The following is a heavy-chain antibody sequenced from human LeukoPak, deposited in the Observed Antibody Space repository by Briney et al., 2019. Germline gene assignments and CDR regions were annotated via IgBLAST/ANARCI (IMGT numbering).Heavy chain of an antibody. CDR3: AREDSSGYRPHYWYFDL. D-gene: IGHD3-22*01. Sequence: ASVKVSCKASGYSFTSYGITWVRQAPGQGLEWMGWIGTYDGNANYAQKLQGRVTMTRDTSTSTVYMELSSLRSEDTAVYYCAREDSSGYRPHYWYFDLWGRGTLVTVSS. J-gene: IGHJ2*01. V-gene: IGHV1-18*01. CDR2: IGTYDGNA. CDR1: GYSFTSYG.